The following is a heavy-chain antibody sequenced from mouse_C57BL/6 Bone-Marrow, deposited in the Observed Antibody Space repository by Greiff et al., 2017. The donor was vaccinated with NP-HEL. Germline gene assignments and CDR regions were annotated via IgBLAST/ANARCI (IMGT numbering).Heavy chain of an antibody. J-gene: IGHJ2*01. CDR1: GYTFTDSY. CDR2: INPNNGGT. CDR3: ARPDY. V-gene: IGHV1-26*01. Sequence: VQLQQSGPELVKPGASVKISCKASGYTFTDSYMNWVKQSHGKSLEWIGDINPNNGGTSYNQKFKGKATLTVDKSSSTAYMERRSLTSEDSAVYYCARPDYWGQGTTLTVSS.